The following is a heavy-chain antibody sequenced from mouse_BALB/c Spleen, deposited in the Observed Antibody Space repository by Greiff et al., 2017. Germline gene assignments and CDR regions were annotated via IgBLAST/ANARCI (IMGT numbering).Heavy chain of an antibody. CDR3: TREGARASFAY. V-gene: IGHV5-6-4*01. D-gene: IGHD3-1*01. CDR2: ISSGGSYT. Sequence: EVKLMESGGGLVKPGGSLKLSCAASGFTFSSYTMSWVRQTPEKRLEWVATISSGGSYTYYPDSVKGRFTISRDNAKNTLYLQMSSLKSEDTAMYYCTREGARASFAYWGQGTLVTVSA. J-gene: IGHJ3*01. CDR1: GFTFSSYT.